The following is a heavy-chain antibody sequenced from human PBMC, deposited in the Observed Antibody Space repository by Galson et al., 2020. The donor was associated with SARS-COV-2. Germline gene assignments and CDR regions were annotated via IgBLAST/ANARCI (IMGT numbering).Heavy chain of an antibody. D-gene: IGHD3-10*01. J-gene: IGHJ5*01. CDR2: ISSGGSEK. CDR3: VKGDLFLGPAHS. V-gene: IGHV3-30*18. CDR1: GFTFSNYG. Sequence: GESLKISCAASGFTFSNYGMHWVRQAPGKGLEWVAAISSGGSEKYYIDSVKGRVTISRDISKNTLFLQMNSLRPEDTAVYYCVKGDLFLGPAHSWGHVTLVTVSS.